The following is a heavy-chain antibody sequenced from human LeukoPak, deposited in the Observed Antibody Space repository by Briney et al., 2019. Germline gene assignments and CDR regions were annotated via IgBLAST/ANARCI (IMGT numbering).Heavy chain of an antibody. D-gene: IGHD5-18*01. CDR1: GFTFGTYA. CDR3: ARDAGGYSYGLFDY. CDR2: ISGSGDGT. V-gene: IGHV3-23*01. J-gene: IGHJ4*02. Sequence: GGSLRLSCAASGFTFGTYAMNWVRQAPGKGLEWDSLISGSGDGTYYADSVKGRFTISRDNSKNTLYLQMNSLRAEDTAVYYCARDAGGYSYGLFDYWGQGTLVTVSS.